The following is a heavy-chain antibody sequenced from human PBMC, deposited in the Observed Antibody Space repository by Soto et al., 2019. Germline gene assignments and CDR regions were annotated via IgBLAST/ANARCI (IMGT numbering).Heavy chain of an antibody. D-gene: IGHD2-2*01. CDR3: AKGQLVPAALYYYYYGMDV. V-gene: IGHV3-23*01. CDR2: ISGSGGST. Sequence: GGSLRLSCAASGFTFSSYAMSWVRQAPGKGLEWVSAISGSGGSTYYADSVKGRFTISRDNSKSTLYLQMNSLRAEDTAVYYCAKGQLVPAALYYYYYGMDVWGQGTTVTVSS. J-gene: IGHJ6*02. CDR1: GFTFSSYA.